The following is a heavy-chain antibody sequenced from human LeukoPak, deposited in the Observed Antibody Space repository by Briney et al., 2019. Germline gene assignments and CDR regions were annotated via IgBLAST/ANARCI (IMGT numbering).Heavy chain of an antibody. CDR3: AKEWRVAGYFDY. Sequence: GRSLRLSCAASGFTFSSYGMHWVRQAPGKGREWVAVISYDGSNKYYADSVKGRFTISRDNSKNTLYLQMNSLRAEDTAVYYCAKEWRVAGYFDYWGQGTLVTVSS. V-gene: IGHV3-30*18. CDR2: ISYDGSNK. D-gene: IGHD6-19*01. J-gene: IGHJ4*02. CDR1: GFTFSSYG.